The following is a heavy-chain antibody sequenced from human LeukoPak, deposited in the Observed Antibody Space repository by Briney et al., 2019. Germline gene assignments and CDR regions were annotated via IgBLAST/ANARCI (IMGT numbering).Heavy chain of an antibody. D-gene: IGHD3-10*01. CDR2: INWNGGGT. Sequence: PGGSLRLSCAASGFTFSTYEMNWVRQAPGKGLEWVSGINWNGGGTGYGDSVKGRFTISRDNAKNSLYLQMNSLRAEDTALYYCAREGYGSGSYYYFDYWGQGTLVTVSS. V-gene: IGHV3-20*04. CDR1: GFTFSTYE. J-gene: IGHJ4*02. CDR3: AREGYGSGSYYYFDY.